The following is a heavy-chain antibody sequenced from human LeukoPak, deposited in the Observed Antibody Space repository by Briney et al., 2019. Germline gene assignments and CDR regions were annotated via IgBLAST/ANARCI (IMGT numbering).Heavy chain of an antibody. CDR2: ISANNGDT. CDR3: AKAQWAAAGTSYYRLDV. CDR1: GYTFTSYG. V-gene: IGHV1-18*01. D-gene: IGHD6-13*01. J-gene: IGHJ6*02. Sequence: ASVKVSCKASGYTFTSYGITWVRQAPGQGLEWMGWISANNGDTNYAQKFQGRVTMTTDTSTSTLYMELRSLRLDDTAVYYCAKAQWAAAGTSYYRLDVWGQGTTVTVSS.